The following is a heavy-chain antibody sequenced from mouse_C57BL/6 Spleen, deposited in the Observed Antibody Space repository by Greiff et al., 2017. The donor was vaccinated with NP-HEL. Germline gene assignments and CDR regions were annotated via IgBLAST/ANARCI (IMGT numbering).Heavy chain of an antibody. Sequence: EVQLVESGGGLVQSGRSLRLSCATSGFTFSDFYMEWVRQAPGKGLEWIAASRNKANDYTTEYSASVKGRFIVSRDTSQSILYLQMNALRAEDTAIYYCARESGDCGYWYFDVWGTGTTVTVSS. D-gene: IGHD2-13*01. CDR2: SRNKANDYTT. J-gene: IGHJ1*03. V-gene: IGHV7-1*01. CDR3: ARESGDCGYWYFDV. CDR1: GFTFSDFY.